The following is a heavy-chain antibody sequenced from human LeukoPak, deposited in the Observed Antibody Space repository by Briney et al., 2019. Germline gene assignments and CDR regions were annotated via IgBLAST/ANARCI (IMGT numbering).Heavy chain of an antibody. V-gene: IGHV4-39*07. Sequence: SETLSLTCTVSGGSISSSSYYWGWIRQPPGKGLEWIGSIYYSGSTYYNPSLKSRVTISVDTSKNQFSLKLSSVTAADTAVYYCARAPTRGSPFDYWGQGTLVTVSS. CDR3: ARAPTRGSPFDY. CDR2: IYYSGST. D-gene: IGHD3-10*01. CDR1: GGSISSSSYY. J-gene: IGHJ4*02.